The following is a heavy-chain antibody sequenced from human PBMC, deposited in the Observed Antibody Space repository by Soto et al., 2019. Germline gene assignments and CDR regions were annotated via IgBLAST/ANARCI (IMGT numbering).Heavy chain of an antibody. J-gene: IGHJ4*02. V-gene: IGHV3-33*01. D-gene: IGHD3-22*01. CDR3: ARAPFTIYDTSGYYDY. CDR2: IWYDGRKK. CDR1: GFTFSSSG. Sequence: QVQLVESGGGVVQPGRSLRLSCAASGFTFSSSGMHWVRQAPGKGLEWVAIIWYDGRKKYYADSVKGRFTISRDNSKNTVYLQMNSLRAEDTAVYYCARAPFTIYDTSGYYDYWGQGNLVTVSS.